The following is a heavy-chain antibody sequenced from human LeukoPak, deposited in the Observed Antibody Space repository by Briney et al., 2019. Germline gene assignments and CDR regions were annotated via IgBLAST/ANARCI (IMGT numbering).Heavy chain of an antibody. J-gene: IGHJ6*03. D-gene: IGHD5-12*01. V-gene: IGHV3-30*02. CDR1: GFTFISYG. CDR2: IRYDGSNK. CDR3: AKGGGYEAQYYYYYLDV. Sequence: GGSLRLSCAASGFTFISYGTQWVRQAPGKGLEWVAFIRYDGSNKYYADSVKGRFTISRDNSKNTLYMQMKSLRAEDTAVYYCAKGGGYEAQYYYYYLDVWGKGTTVTISS.